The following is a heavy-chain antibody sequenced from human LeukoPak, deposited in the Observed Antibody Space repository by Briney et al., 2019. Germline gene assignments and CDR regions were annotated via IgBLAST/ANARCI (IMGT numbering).Heavy chain of an antibody. D-gene: IGHD2-15*01. J-gene: IGHJ4*02. CDR3: AKCSGGSCWSSNYFDY. CDR1: GFTFSSYA. V-gene: IGHV3-23*01. Sequence: GGSLRLSCAASGFTFSSYAMAWVRQAPWKGLEWISGVSDSAISTYDADSVKGRFTISRDNSKNTLYLQMNSLRAEDTAVYYCAKCSGGSCWSSNYFDYWGQGTLVTVSS. CDR2: VSDSAIST.